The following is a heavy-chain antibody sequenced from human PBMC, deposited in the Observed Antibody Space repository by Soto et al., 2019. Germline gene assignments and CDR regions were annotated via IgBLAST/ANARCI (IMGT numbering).Heavy chain of an antibody. CDR2: IIPIFGTA. V-gene: IGHV1-69*12. D-gene: IGHD5-18*01. CDR1: GGTFSSYA. J-gene: IGHJ5*02. Sequence: QVQLVQSGAEVKKPGSSVKVSCKASGGTFSSYAISWVRQAPGQGLEWMGGIIPIFGTANYAQKFQGRVTITAXXSXSXXYMGLSSLRSEDTAVYYCARDPDVDSYGYRGWFDPWGQGTLVTVSS. CDR3: ARDPDVDSYGYRGWFDP.